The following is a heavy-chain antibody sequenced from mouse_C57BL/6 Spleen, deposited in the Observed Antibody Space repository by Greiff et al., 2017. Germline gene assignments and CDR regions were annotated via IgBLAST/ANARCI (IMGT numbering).Heavy chain of an antibody. Sequence: VQLQQPGAELVMPGASVKLSCKASGYTFTSYWMHWVKQRPGQGLEWIGEIDPSDSYTNSTQKFKGKSTLTVDKSSSTAYMQLSSLTSEDSAVYYCASYDFGVWGTGTTVTVSS. J-gene: IGHJ1*03. CDR2: IDPSDSYT. D-gene: IGHD2-4*01. CDR1: GYTFTSYW. V-gene: IGHV1-69*01. CDR3: ASYDFGV.